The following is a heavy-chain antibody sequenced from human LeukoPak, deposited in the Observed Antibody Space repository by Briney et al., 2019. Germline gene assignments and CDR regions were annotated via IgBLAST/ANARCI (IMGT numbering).Heavy chain of an antibody. Sequence: QPGGSLRLSCAASGFTFSSYAMSWVRQAPGKGLEWVSTIVDTGDGTFYADSVRGRFTISRDSSKNTLYLQMNSLRADDTAVYYCAKEGGHPLPNYHMDVWGKGTTVTVSS. CDR2: IVDTGDGT. J-gene: IGHJ6*03. V-gene: IGHV3-23*01. CDR3: AKEGGHPLPNYHMDV. CDR1: GFTFSSYA. D-gene: IGHD4/OR15-4a*01.